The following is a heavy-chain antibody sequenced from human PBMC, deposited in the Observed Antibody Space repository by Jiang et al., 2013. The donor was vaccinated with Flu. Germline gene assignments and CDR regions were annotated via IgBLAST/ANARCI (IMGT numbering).Heavy chain of an antibody. CDR1: GFTFSSYW. D-gene: IGHD5-24*01. CDR2: MRSDGKKI. J-gene: IGHJ4*02. CDR3: ARDHFGYNSLDY. V-gene: IGHV3-74*01. Sequence: GLVQPGGSLRLSCAASGFTFSSYWMHWVRQAPGKGLVWVSRMRSDGKKIHYADSVEGRSTISRDNAKNTLYLQMNSLRAEDTAVYYCARDHFGYNSLDYWGQGTLVTVSS.